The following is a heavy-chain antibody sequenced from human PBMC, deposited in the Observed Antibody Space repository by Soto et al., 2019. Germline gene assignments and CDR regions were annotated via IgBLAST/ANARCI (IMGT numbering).Heavy chain of an antibody. CDR3: ASSGGYDFWSGYPYYLGY. J-gene: IGHJ4*01. Sequence: VTLSLTCTFSVASIRDYFWTWIRQPPGQGLEWIGYNNFSGRTNYNPSRKSRVSISVDTSKNHFSLQLRSVTAADTTVYYCASSGGYDFWSGYPYYLGYWGQGNLVTVSS. CDR1: VASIRDYF. V-gene: IGHV4-59*01. D-gene: IGHD3-3*01. CDR2: NNFSGRT.